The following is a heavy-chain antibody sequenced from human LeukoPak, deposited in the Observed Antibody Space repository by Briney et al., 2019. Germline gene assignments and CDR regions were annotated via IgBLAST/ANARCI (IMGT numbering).Heavy chain of an antibody. CDR3: ARLDWATRRVFDI. CDR1: GGSVSSSTYY. Sequence: SETLSLTCTVSGGSVSSSTYYWGWIRQPPAKGLEWIGSIYYSGYTYYNPSLKSRVAISVDTSRNQFALKLTSVTTADTAVYHCARLDWATRRVFDIWGQGTVVTVSS. D-gene: IGHD2-2*01. J-gene: IGHJ3*02. V-gene: IGHV4-39*01. CDR2: IYYSGYT.